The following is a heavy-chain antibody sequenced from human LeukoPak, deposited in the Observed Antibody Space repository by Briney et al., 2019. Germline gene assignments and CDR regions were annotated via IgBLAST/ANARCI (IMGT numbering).Heavy chain of an antibody. CDR1: GYTFTSYA. Sequence: GASVKVSCKASGYTFTSYAMHWVRQAPGQRLEWMGWINAGNGNTKYSQKFQGRVTITRDTSASTAYMELSSLRSEDTAVYYCAKGTGGRFNYFDYWGQGTLVTVSS. CDR2: INAGNGNT. CDR3: AKGTGGRFNYFDY. J-gene: IGHJ4*02. V-gene: IGHV1-3*01. D-gene: IGHD3-3*01.